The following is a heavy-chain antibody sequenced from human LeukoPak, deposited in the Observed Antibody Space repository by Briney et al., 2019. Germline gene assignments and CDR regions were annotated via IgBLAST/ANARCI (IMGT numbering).Heavy chain of an antibody. CDR3: ASGGIYYGAAFDF. V-gene: IGHV3-74*01. CDR1: GFTFRNYW. J-gene: IGHJ4*02. Sequence: GGSLRLSCTASGFTFRNYWMHWVRQAPGKGLLWVSRISRDGSSTTYADSVKGRFTISRDNAKNTLYLQMNSLRAEDTALYYCASGGIYYGAAFDFWGQGSLVTVSA. CDR2: ISRDGSST. D-gene: IGHD1-26*01.